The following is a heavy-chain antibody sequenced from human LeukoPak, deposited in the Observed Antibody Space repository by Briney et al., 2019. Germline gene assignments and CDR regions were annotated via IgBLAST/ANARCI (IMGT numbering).Heavy chain of an antibody. CDR1: GYTFAGYY. J-gene: IGHJ4*02. D-gene: IGHD3-10*01. Sequence: ASVKVSCKASGYTFAGYYMHWVRQAPGQGLEWMGRINPNSGGTNYAQKFQGRVTMTRDTSISTAYMELSRLRSADTAVYYCARDSAVNTMVRGVRYYFDYWGQGTLVTVSS. CDR3: ARDSAVNTMVRGVRYYFDY. V-gene: IGHV1-2*06. CDR2: INPNSGGT.